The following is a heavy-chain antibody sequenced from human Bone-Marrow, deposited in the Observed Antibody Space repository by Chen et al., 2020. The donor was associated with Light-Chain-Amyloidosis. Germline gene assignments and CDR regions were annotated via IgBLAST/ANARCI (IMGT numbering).Heavy chain of an antibody. V-gene: IGHV3-9*01. CDR3: VKDKVHQGALHI. CDR1: GFTFDDYA. Sequence: EVQLVESGGGLVQPGRSLRLSCAASGFTFDDYAMHWVRQGPGKGLEWVSYISWHSLITVYADSVKGRFTISRDNSKNSLYLHMNSLRVEDTALYYCVKDKVHQGALHIWGRGTMVTVSS. CDR2: ISWHSLIT. J-gene: IGHJ3*02.